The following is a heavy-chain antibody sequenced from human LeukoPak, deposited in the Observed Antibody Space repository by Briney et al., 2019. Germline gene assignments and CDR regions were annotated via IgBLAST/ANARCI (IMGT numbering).Heavy chain of an antibody. CDR3: ARAERGYSSYAGGGYYYYGMDV. V-gene: IGHV6-1*01. CDR1: GDSVSSNSAA. D-gene: IGHD5-12*01. Sequence: SQTLSLTCAISGDSVSSNSAAWNWIRQSPSRGLEWLGRTYYRSKWYNDYAVSVKSRITINPDTSKNQFSLQLNSVTPEDTAVYYCARAERGYSSYAGGGYYYYGMDVWGKGTTVTVSS. CDR2: TYYRSKWYN. J-gene: IGHJ6*04.